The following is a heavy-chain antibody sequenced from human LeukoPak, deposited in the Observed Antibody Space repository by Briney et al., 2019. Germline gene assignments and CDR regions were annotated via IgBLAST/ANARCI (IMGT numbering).Heavy chain of an antibody. CDR2: INPSSGGT. V-gene: IGHV1-2*02. D-gene: IGHD3-16*01. J-gene: IGHJ6*03. Sequence: ASVKVSCKASGYTFTGYYMHWVRQAPGQGLEWMGWINPSSGGTNYAQKFQGRVTMTRNTSISTAYMELSSLRSEDTAVYYCARGGGVTTRGGRYYYYYMDVWGKGTTVTISS. CDR1: GYTFTGYY. CDR3: ARGGGVTTRGGRYYYYYMDV.